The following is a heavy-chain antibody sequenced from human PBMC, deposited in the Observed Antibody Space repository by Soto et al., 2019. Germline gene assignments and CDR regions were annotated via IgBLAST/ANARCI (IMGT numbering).Heavy chain of an antibody. D-gene: IGHD2-8*01. CDR1: GGSFSGYY. CDR3: ARGPRVYAMSKWFDP. Sequence: SETLSLTCAVYGGSFSGYYLSWIRPPPGKGLEWIGEINHSGSTNYNPSLKSRVTISVDTSKNQFSLKLSSVTAADTAVYYCARGPRVYAMSKWFDPWGQGTLVTVSS. V-gene: IGHV4-34*01. CDR2: INHSGST. J-gene: IGHJ5*02.